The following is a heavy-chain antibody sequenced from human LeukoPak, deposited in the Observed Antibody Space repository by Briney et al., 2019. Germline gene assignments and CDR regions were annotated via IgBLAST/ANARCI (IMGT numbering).Heavy chain of an antibody. J-gene: IGHJ4*02. Sequence: GGSLRLSCAASGFTFSSYAMCWVRQAPGKGLEWVSAISGSGGSTYYADSVKGRFTISRDNSKNTLYLQMNSLRAEDTAVYYCAKGGSSWYYFDYWGQGTLVTVSS. V-gene: IGHV3-23*01. D-gene: IGHD6-13*01. CDR2: ISGSGGST. CDR3: AKGGSSWYYFDY. CDR1: GFTFSSYA.